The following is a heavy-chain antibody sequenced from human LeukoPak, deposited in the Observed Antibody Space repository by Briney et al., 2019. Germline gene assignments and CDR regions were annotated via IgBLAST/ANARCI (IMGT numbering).Heavy chain of an antibody. D-gene: IGHD2-15*01. CDR1: GGSISTDY. V-gene: IGHV4-59*01. J-gene: IGHJ4*02. Sequence: SETLSLTCTVSGGSISTDYWSWIRKPPGKGLEWIGDIYYTGNTRYNPSLKSRVTISLDTSKRQFSLKLSSVTAADTAMYYCTRDVGSGGFDSWGQGTLVTVSS. CDR3: TRDVGSGGFDS. CDR2: IYYTGNT.